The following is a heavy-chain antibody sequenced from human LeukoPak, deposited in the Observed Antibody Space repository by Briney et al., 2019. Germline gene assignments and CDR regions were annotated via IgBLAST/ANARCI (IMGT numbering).Heavy chain of an antibody. J-gene: IGHJ4*02. V-gene: IGHV3-72*01. Sequence: GGSLRLSCAVSGITFSDHDMDWVRQAPGKGLEWCGRTKNKGNNYITEYAASVKGRFTISRHDSKNSLYLQMNSLKTEDMAVYYCARDRVNWNDVGGLFDYWGQGTLVTVSS. CDR3: ARDRVNWNDVGGLFDY. D-gene: IGHD1-1*01. CDR1: GITFSDHD. CDR2: TKNKGNNYIT.